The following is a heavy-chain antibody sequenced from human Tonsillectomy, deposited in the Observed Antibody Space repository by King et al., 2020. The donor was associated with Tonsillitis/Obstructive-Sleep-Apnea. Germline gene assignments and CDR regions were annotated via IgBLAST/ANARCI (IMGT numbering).Heavy chain of an antibody. CDR3: TRGRGNTIFGVVIVY. CDR1: GGSVSSGSYY. CDR2: IYYSGST. V-gene: IGHV4-61*01. J-gene: IGHJ4*02. Sequence: QLQESGPGLVKPSETLSLTCTVSGGSVSSGSYYWSWIRQPPGKGLEWIGYIYYSGSTNYNPSLKSRFTISVDTSKNQFSLKLSSVTAAVTAVYYCTRGRGNTIFGVVIVYWGQGTLVTVSS. D-gene: IGHD3-3*01.